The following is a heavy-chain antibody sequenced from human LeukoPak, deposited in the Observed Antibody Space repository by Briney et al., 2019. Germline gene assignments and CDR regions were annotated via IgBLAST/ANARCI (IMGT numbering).Heavy chain of an antibody. D-gene: IGHD6-19*01. CDR2: VSYSGST. J-gene: IGHJ4*02. Sequence: PSETLSLTCTVSGASMRNYYWSWIRQPPGKGLEWIGYVSYSGSTNYNPSLKSRVTIFIDASKNQFSLKLDSVNAADTGVYYCARENSGWLYFDCWGQGTLVAASS. V-gene: IGHV4-59*12. CDR3: ARENSGWLYFDC. CDR1: GASMRNYY.